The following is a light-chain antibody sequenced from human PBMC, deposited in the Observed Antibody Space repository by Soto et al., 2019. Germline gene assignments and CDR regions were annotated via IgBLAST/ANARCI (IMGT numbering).Light chain of an antibody. V-gene: IGKV3-20*01. CDR1: QSVSSSY. Sequence: IVLTQSPGTLSFSPGERATLSCRASQSVSSSYLAWYQQKPGQSPSLLIYGASTRATGIPDRFSGSGSGTDFTLTISRLEPEDLAVYYCQQYDSSPRPFGQGNTVHI. J-gene: IGKJ1*01. CDR3: QQYDSSPRP. CDR2: GAS.